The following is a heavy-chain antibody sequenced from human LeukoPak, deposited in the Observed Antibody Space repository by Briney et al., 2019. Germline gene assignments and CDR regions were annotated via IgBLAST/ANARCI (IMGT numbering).Heavy chain of an antibody. J-gene: IGHJ4*02. V-gene: IGHV4-59*12. CDR1: GGSISSYY. D-gene: IGHD6-13*01. Sequence: PSETLSLTCTVSGGSISSYYWSWIRQPPGKGLEWIGYIYYSGSTYYNPSLKSRVTISADMSKNQFSLKLSSVTAADTAVYYCARARSAAGNFDYWGQGTLVTVSS. CDR2: IYYSGST. CDR3: ARARSAAGNFDY.